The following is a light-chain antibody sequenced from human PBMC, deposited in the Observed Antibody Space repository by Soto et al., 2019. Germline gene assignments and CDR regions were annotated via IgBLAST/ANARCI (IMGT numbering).Light chain of an antibody. Sequence: ILLTQSPATLSVSPGERVTLSCRASQSLNSNLAWYQQRPGQAPRLLIYDTSTRATGIPARFSGSWSGAEFTLTISSLQSEDFAVYYCQQYNNWWTFGQGTKVEIK. V-gene: IGKV3-15*01. CDR3: QQYNNWWT. J-gene: IGKJ1*01. CDR1: QSLNSN. CDR2: DTS.